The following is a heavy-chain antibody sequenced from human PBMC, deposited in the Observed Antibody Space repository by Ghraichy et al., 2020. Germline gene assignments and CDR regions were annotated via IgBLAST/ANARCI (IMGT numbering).Heavy chain of an antibody. CDR2: INSDGSST. CDR1: GFTFSSYW. Sequence: GGSLRLSCAASGFTFSSYWMHWVRQAPGKGLVWVSRINSDGSSTSYADSVKGRFTISRDNAKNTLYLQMNSLRAEDTAVYYCARVSASTVVTRNWGQGTLVTVSS. D-gene: IGHD4-23*01. J-gene: IGHJ4*02. CDR3: ARVSASTVVTRN. V-gene: IGHV3-74*01.